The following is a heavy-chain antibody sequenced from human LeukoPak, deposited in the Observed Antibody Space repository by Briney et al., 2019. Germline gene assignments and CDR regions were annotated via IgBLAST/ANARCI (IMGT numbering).Heavy chain of an antibody. V-gene: IGHV3-53*01. Sequence: GGSLRLSCAASGFSVSSDYMTWVRQAPGKGLEWVSVIYSGGSTYYADSVKGRFTISRDNSKNTLYLQMNNVRVEDTAVYFCARYHTALDYWGQGTLVTASS. D-gene: IGHD5-18*01. J-gene: IGHJ4*02. CDR2: IYSGGST. CDR3: ARYHTALDY. CDR1: GFSVSSDY.